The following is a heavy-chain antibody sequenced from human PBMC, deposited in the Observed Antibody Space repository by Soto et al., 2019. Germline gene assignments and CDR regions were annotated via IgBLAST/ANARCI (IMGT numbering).Heavy chain of an antibody. CDR1: GFTFSTYW. CDR3: ARATGSNHRFDY. D-gene: IGHD2-2*01. Sequence: EVQLVESGGGLVQPGGSLRLSCAATGFTFSTYWMHWVRQGPGKGLVWVSRISTDGSSTTYADSVKGRFTISRDNAKNTLYLHMNSLRAEDTAVYCWARATGSNHRFDYWGQGSLVTVSS. V-gene: IGHV3-74*01. CDR2: ISTDGSST. J-gene: IGHJ4*02.